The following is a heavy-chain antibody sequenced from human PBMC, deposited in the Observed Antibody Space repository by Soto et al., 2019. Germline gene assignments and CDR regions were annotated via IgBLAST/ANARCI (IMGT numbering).Heavy chain of an antibody. V-gene: IGHV4-4*07. CDR1: GSSFTGDY. D-gene: IGHD3-22*01. J-gene: IGHJ4*02. Sequence: QVQLQESGPGVVRPSETLSLTCSVSGSSFTGDYWSWIRQPAGKGLEWIGRVVGNGAGTPIYNSALKNRVTMSVDSSKTQFSLKLTSVTAADTALYYCARDLPPYDRRRQSAGAFEDWGQGTLVTVSS. CDR3: ARDLPPYDRRRQSAGAFED. CDR2: VVGNGAGTP.